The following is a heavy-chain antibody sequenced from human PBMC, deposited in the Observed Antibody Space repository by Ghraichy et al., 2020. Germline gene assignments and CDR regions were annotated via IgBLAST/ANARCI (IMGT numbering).Heavy chain of an antibody. D-gene: IGHD4-23*01. Sequence: SQTLSLTCTVSGGSISSGDYYWSWIRQPPGKGLEWIGYIYYSGGTYYNPSLKSRVTISVDTSKNQFSLKLSSVTAADTAVYYCAREGGNSGIDYWGQGTLVTVSS. V-gene: IGHV4-30-4*01. CDR1: GGSISSGDYY. CDR2: IYYSGGT. J-gene: IGHJ4*02. CDR3: AREGGNSGIDY.